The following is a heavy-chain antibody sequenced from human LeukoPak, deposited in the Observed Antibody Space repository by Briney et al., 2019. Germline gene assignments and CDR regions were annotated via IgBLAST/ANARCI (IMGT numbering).Heavy chain of an antibody. D-gene: IGHD1-7*01. V-gene: IGHV3-23*01. CDR3: AKDLRGTGTTLQVE. CDR1: GFTFSSYA. J-gene: IGHJ4*02. CDR2: ISGSGGST. Sequence: GGSLRLSCAASGFTFSSYAMSWVRQAPGKGLEWVSAISGSGGSTYYADSVEGRFTISRDNSKNTLYLQMNSLRAEDTAVYYCAKDLRGTGTTLQVEWGQGTLVTVSS.